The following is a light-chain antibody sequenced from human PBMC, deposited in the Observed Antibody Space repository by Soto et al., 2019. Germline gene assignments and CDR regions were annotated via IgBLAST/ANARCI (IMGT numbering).Light chain of an antibody. Sequence: DIQMTQSPSTLSASAGDRVTITCRASQSINSRLAWYQQKPGKAPKLLIYDVSNLESGVPSRFSGSGSGTEFTLIISSLQSDDFATYYCQEYSSYWTFGQGTKVDNK. J-gene: IGKJ1*01. CDR1: QSINSR. CDR3: QEYSSYWT. V-gene: IGKV1-5*01. CDR2: DVS.